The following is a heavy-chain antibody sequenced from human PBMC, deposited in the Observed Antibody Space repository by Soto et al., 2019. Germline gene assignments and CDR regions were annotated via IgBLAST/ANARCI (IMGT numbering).Heavy chain of an antibody. CDR1: GFTFSSYS. Sequence: GGSLRLSCAASGFTFSSYSMNWVRQAPGKGLEWVSSISSSSSYIYYADSVKGRFTISRDNAKNSLYLQMNSLRAEDTAVYYCASIGKGYYDSSGYYLNEFDYWGQGTLVTVSS. V-gene: IGHV3-21*01. CDR2: ISSSSSYI. D-gene: IGHD3-22*01. CDR3: ASIGKGYYDSSGYYLNEFDY. J-gene: IGHJ4*02.